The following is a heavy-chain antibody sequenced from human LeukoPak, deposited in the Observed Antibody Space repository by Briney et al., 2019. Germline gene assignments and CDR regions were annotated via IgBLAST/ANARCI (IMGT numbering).Heavy chain of an antibody. Sequence: PSETLSLTCAVSGGSVSSGSYYWSWIRQPPGKGLEWIGYIYYSGSTNYNPSLKSRVTISVATSKNQFSLKLSSVTAAATAVYYCARKTFGEVPAAIDCWGQGTLVTSSA. V-gene: IGHV4-61*01. D-gene: IGHD2-2*02. CDR3: ARKTFGEVPAAIDC. J-gene: IGHJ4*02. CDR1: GGSVSSGSYY. CDR2: IYYSGST.